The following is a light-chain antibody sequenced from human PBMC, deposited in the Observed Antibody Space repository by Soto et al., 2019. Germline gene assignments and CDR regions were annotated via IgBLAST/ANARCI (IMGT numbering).Light chain of an antibody. V-gene: IGKV3-20*01. CDR3: QQYGSSPQT. J-gene: IGKJ2*01. CDR1: QSVSSSY. Sequence: EIVLTQSPGTLSLSPGEGATLSCRASQSVSSSYSAWYQQKPGQAPRLIIYGASSRATGIPDRFSGSGSGTDFTLTISRLEPEDFAVYYCQQYGSSPQTFGQGTKLEIK. CDR2: GAS.